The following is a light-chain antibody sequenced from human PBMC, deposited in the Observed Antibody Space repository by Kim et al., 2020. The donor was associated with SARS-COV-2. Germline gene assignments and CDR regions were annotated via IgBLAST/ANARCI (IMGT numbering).Light chain of an antibody. CDR1: SSDIGGSYNY. CDR3: SSYTSSSTLVV. V-gene: IGLV2-14*03. J-gene: IGLJ2*01. CDR2: DVS. Sequence: QSALTQPASVSGSPGQSITISCTGTSSDIGGSYNYVSWYQQHPGKAPKLMIYDVSNRPSGVSNRFSGSKYGNTASLTISGLQAEDEADYYCSSYTSSSTLVVFGGGTQLTVL.